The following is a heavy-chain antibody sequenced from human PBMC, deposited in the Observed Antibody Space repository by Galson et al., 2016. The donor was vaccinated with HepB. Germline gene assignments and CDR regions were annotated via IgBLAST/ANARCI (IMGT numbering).Heavy chain of an antibody. CDR1: GYSFSTYW. V-gene: IGHV5-51*03. J-gene: IGHJ5*02. CDR2: IYPGDSDT. D-gene: IGHD4/OR15-4a*01. Sequence: QSGAEVKKPGESLKIACKASGYSFSTYWIAWVRQMPGKGLEWMGIIYPGDSDTRYSPSFQGQVTISADKSITTAYLQWKSLKSSDTAIYHCARLNMVFGSWFAPWGQGTLVTVSS. CDR3: ARLNMVFGSWFAP.